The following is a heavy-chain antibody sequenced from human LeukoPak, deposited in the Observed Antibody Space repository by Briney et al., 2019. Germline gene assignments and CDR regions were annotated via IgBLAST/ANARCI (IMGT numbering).Heavy chain of an antibody. CDR3: ARGVVAVRGARDFYYMDV. CDR1: GFSFSSYE. Sequence: GGSLRLSCAASGFSFSSYEMNWVRQAPGKGLEWVSYTSSSGNYIYYADSVRGRFTISRDNARNSLYLQLNSLRAEDTAVYYCARGVVAVRGARDFYYMDVWGKGTTVTVSS. V-gene: IGHV3-48*03. J-gene: IGHJ6*03. CDR2: TSSSGNYI. D-gene: IGHD2-2*01.